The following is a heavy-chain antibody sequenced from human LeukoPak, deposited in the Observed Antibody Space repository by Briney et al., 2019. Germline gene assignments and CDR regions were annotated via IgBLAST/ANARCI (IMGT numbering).Heavy chain of an antibody. D-gene: IGHD5-24*01. V-gene: IGHV3-23*01. CDR1: GFTFSSYA. Sequence: QPGGSLRLSCAASGFTFSSYAMSWVRQAPGRGLEWVSAISGSGGSTYYADSVKGRFTISRDNSKNTLYLQMNSLRAEDTAVYYCAAQRWLQLPFDYWGQGTLVTDSS. J-gene: IGHJ4*02. CDR2: ISGSGGST. CDR3: AAQRWLQLPFDY.